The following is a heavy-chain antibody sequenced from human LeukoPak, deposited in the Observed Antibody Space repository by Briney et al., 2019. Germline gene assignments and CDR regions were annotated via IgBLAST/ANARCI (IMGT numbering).Heavy chain of an antibody. CDR3: AISAMDAFDI. D-gene: IGHD2-2*01. Sequence: SETLSLTCTVSGGSISSGGYYWSWIRQPPGKGLEWIGYIYHSGSTYYNPSLKSRVTISVDRSKNQFSLKLSSVTAADTAVYYCAISAMDAFDIWGQGTMVTVSS. CDR1: GGSISSGGYY. V-gene: IGHV4-30-2*01. J-gene: IGHJ3*02. CDR2: IYHSGST.